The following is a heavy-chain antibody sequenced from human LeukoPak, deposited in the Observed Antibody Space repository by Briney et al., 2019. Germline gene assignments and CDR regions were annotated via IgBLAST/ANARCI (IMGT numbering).Heavy chain of an antibody. J-gene: IGHJ4*02. V-gene: IGHV1-46*01. CDR2: INPSGGST. Sequence: ASVKVSCKASGYTFTSYYMHWVRQAPGQGLEWMGIINPSGGSTSYAQKFQGRVTITADKSTSTAYMELSSLRSEDTAVYYCARAPHDYGDYGSYFDYWGQGTLVTVSS. D-gene: IGHD4-17*01. CDR1: GYTFTSYY. CDR3: ARAPHDYGDYGSYFDY.